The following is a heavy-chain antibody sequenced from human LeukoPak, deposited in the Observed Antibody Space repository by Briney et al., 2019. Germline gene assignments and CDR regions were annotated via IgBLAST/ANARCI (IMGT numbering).Heavy chain of an antibody. Sequence: ASVKVSCKASGYTFTSYGISWVRQAPGQGLGWMGWISTYNGNTSYAQKLQGRVTTTTDTSTSTAYMEVGSLRSDDTAVYYCARGCVDVITMVRGAVNNWFDPWGQGTLVTVSS. J-gene: IGHJ5*02. CDR1: GYTFTSYG. CDR3: ARGCVDVITMVRGAVNNWFDP. CDR2: ISTYNGNT. V-gene: IGHV1-18*01. D-gene: IGHD3-10*01.